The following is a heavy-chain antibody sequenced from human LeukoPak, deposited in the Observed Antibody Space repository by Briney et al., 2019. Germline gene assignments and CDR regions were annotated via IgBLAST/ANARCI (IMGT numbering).Heavy chain of an antibody. Sequence: GGSLRLSCAASGFTFSSYWMHWVRQAPGKGLVWVSRINSDGSSTSYADPVKGRFTISRDNAKNTLYLQMNSLRAEDTAVYYCARDPNHYGGNPDYWGQGTLVTVSS. CDR3: ARDPNHYGGNPDY. D-gene: IGHD4-23*01. CDR2: INSDGSST. CDR1: GFTFSSYW. J-gene: IGHJ4*02. V-gene: IGHV3-74*01.